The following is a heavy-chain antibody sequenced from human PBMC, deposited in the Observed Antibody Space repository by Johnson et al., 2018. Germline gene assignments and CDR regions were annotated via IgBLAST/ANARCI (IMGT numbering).Heavy chain of an antibody. CDR1: GYTFTSYD. V-gene: IGHV1-8*01. CDR2: MNPTSGNT. J-gene: IGHJ6*03. CDR3: ARTRRAAGTFYYYYYMDV. Sequence: QVQLVESGAEVKKPGASXKVSCKASGYTFTSYDINWVRQATGQGLEWMGWMNPTSGNTGYAQKFQGRVTMTRNTSISTAYMELSSLRSEDTAVYYCARTRRAAGTFYYYYYMDVWGKGTTVTVSS. D-gene: IGHD6-13*01.